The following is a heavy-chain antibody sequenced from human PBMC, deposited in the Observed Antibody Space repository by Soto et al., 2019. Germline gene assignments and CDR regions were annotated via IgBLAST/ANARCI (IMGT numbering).Heavy chain of an antibody. J-gene: IGHJ6*03. D-gene: IGHD1-1*01. CDR2: IYYSGST. Sequence: QVQLQESGPGLVKPSQTLSLTCTVSGGSISSGGYYWSWIRQHPGKGLEWIGYIYYSGSTYYNPSLKSRVTISVETSMNHSSLMLSSVTAADTAVYYCARVPLERRLSDYYYYMDVWGKGTTFTVSS. CDR3: ARVPLERRLSDYYYYMDV. V-gene: IGHV4-31*03. CDR1: GGSISSGGYY.